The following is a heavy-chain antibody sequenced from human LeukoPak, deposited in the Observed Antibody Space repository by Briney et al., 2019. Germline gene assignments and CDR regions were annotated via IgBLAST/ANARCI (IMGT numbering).Heavy chain of an antibody. Sequence: SETLSLTCAVYGGSFSGYYWSWIRQPPGKGLEWIGEINHSGSTNYNPSPTSRVTISVDTSKNQFSLKLSSVTATDTAVYYCARGSGRYGSDYWGQGTLVTVSS. CDR3: ARGSGRYGSDY. J-gene: IGHJ4*02. V-gene: IGHV4-34*01. CDR2: INHSGST. D-gene: IGHD3-10*01. CDR1: GGSFSGYY.